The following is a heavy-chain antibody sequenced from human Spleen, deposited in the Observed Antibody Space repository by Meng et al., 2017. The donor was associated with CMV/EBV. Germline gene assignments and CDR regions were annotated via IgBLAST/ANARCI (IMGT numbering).Heavy chain of an antibody. V-gene: IGHV3-53*01. CDR3: ARDSLTAGYYGMDV. Sequence: GESLKISCAASGFTVSSNYMSWVRQAPGKGLEWVSVIYSGGSTYYADSVKGRFTISRDNAKNTLHLQMDNLRAEDTAVYYCARDSLTAGYYGMDVWGQGATVTVSS. J-gene: IGHJ6*02. CDR1: GFTVSSNY. CDR2: IYSGGST. D-gene: IGHD1-20*01.